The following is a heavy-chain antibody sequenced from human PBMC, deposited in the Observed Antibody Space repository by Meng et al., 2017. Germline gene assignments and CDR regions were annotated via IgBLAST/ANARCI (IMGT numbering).Heavy chain of an antibody. CDR2: IKSANGDA. D-gene: IGHD6-13*01. Sequence: GRLLTSGSEVEQPGASVKVSCKSSGYTFTSYTIHWLRQAPGQSLAWMGWIKSANGDAKYSQKFQGRLTLTRDTSASTAYLELSSLTFEDTAVYYCARGTGSSWFDPWGQGTLVTVSS. J-gene: IGHJ5*02. V-gene: IGHV1-3*01. CDR1: GYTFTSYT. CDR3: ARGTGSSWFDP.